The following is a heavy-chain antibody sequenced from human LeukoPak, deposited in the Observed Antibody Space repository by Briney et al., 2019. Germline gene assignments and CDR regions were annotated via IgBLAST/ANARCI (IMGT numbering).Heavy chain of an antibody. Sequence: ASVKVSCKASGYTFTSYFIHWVRQAPGQGLEWMGIINPSGGSTNYAQKFQGRVTMTRDTSTSTVYMELSSLRSEDTAVYYCATAKFGGNSYSDYWGQGTLVTVSS. V-gene: IGHV1-46*01. CDR3: ATAKFGGNSYSDY. J-gene: IGHJ4*02. CDR1: GYTFTSYF. CDR2: INPSGGST. D-gene: IGHD4-23*01.